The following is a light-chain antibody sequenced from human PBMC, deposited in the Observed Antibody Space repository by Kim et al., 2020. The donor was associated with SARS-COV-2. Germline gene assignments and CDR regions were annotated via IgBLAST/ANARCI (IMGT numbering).Light chain of an antibody. Sequence: GLPASISCRSRQSLVYRDGRTYLNWFHQRPGQSPRRLIYEVSNRDFVVPDRFSGSGSGTDFTLEISRVEAEDVGVYYCMQGTHWYSFGQGTKLEI. CDR3: MQGTHWYS. V-gene: IGKV2-30*01. CDR1: QSLVYRDGRTY. J-gene: IGKJ2*03. CDR2: EVS.